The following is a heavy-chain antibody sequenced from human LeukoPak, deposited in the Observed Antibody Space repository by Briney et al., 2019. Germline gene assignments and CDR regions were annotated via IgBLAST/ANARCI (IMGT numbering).Heavy chain of an antibody. Sequence: GGSLRLSCAASGFTFDDYGMSWVRRAPGKGLEWVSGINWNGGSTSYADSVKGRFTISRDNAKNSLYLQMNSLRAEDTALYYCARASANCSSTSCPRGYYYYYMDVWGKGTTVTVSS. V-gene: IGHV3-20*04. CDR2: INWNGGST. J-gene: IGHJ6*03. CDR3: ARASANCSSTSCPRGYYYYYMDV. D-gene: IGHD2-2*01. CDR1: GFTFDDYG.